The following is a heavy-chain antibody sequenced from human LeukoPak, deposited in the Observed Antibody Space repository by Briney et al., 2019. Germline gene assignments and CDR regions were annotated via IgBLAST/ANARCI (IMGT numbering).Heavy chain of an antibody. D-gene: IGHD6-19*01. CDR2: INHSGST. CDR3: ARRYSFSGSDY. CDR1: GGSFSGYY. V-gene: IGHV4-34*01. Sequence: SETLSLTCAVYGGSFSGYYWSWIRQPPGKGLEWIGEINHSGSTNYNPSLKSRVTISVDTSKNQFSLRLSSVTAADTAVYYCARRYSFSGSDYWGQGTLVTVSS. J-gene: IGHJ4*02.